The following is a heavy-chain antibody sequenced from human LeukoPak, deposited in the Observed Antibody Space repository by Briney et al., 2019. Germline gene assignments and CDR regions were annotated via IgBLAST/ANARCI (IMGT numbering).Heavy chain of an antibody. J-gene: IGHJ4*02. V-gene: IGHV3-43*01. CDR1: GFTLDDYT. D-gene: IGHD3-16*01. CDR2: ISWDVDTT. CDR3: VKDTVGGSGGHYLDY. Sequence: GGSLRLSCAASGFTLDDYTMHSARQPPGKGLEWVSLISWDVDTTYYVDSVKDRFTISRDNSKNSLYLQMNSLRTEDTALYYCVKDTVGGSGGHYLDYWGQGTLVTVSS.